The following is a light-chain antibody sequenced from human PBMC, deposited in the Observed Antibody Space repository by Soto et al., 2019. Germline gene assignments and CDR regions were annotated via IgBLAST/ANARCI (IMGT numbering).Light chain of an antibody. CDR1: QSILSSSDYMNY. CDR2: WAS. V-gene: IGKV4-1*01. Sequence: DIVMTQSPDSLAVSLGERATINCKSSQSILSSSDYMNYFAWYQHKPGQPPKILIYWASTRASGVPDRFSGSGSGTDFTLTISSLQPEDVAVYYCQQYYGAPITFGQGTRLEIK. J-gene: IGKJ5*01. CDR3: QQYYGAPIT.